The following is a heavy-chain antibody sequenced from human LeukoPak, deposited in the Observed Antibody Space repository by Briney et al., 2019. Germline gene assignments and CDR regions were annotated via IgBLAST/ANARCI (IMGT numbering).Heavy chain of an antibody. CDR3: ARESLPAFGWFDP. CDR2: IKQDGSEK. V-gene: IGHV3-7*01. Sequence: GGSLRLSCAASGFTFSSYWMRWVRQAPGEGVEWVDNIKQDGSEKYYVDSVKGRFTISRDNAKNSLYLQMNSLRAEDMAVYYYARESLPAFGWFDPWGQGTLVTVSS. D-gene: IGHD3-3*01. J-gene: IGHJ5*02. CDR1: GFTFSSYW.